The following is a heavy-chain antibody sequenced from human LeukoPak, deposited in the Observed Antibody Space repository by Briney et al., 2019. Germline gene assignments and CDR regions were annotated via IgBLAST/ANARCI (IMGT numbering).Heavy chain of an antibody. CDR2: IYYSGST. CDR1: GGSVSSGSYY. Sequence: PSETLSLTCTVSGGSVSSGSYYWSWIRQSPGKGLEWIGNIYYSGSTNYNPSLKSRVTISIDTSKNQFSLKLSSVTAADTAVYYCTKDITVVRIQDAFDIWGQGTMVTVSS. J-gene: IGHJ3*02. CDR3: TKDITVVRIQDAFDI. V-gene: IGHV4-61*01. D-gene: IGHD4-23*01.